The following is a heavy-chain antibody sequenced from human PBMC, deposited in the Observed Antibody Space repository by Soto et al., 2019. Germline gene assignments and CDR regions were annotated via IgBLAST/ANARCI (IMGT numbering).Heavy chain of an antibody. D-gene: IGHD1-26*01. CDR2: ISAYNGNT. Sequence: QVQLVQSGAEVKKPGASVKVSCKASGYTFTSYGISWVRQAPGQGLEWMGWISAYNGNTNDTQKLQGRVIMTTDTPTRRACMEPRTLGSEHTAVFCCARASGSSYWSDPWRQGPLVTVSS. V-gene: IGHV1-18*01. CDR1: GYTFTSYG. CDR3: ARASGSSYWSDP. J-gene: IGHJ5*02.